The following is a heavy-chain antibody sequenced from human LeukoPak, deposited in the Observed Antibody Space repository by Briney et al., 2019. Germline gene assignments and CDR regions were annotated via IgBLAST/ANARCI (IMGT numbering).Heavy chain of an antibody. CDR1: GFTFSCYS. J-gene: IGHJ4*02. CDR2: LSSSSSYI. V-gene: IGHV3-21*01. Sequence: GGLILSCSASGFTFSCYSMNWVRQAPGKGREWGASLSSSSSYIYYADSVKGGFTISRDNAENSLYLQMNSLRAEDTAVYYCARGGDSSGYYYYVFDYWGQGTLVTVSS. D-gene: IGHD3-22*01. CDR3: ARGGDSSGYYYYVFDY.